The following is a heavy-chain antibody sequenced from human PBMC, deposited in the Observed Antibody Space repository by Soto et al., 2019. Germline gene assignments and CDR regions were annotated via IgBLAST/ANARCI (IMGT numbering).Heavy chain of an antibody. CDR2: ISGSGGST. J-gene: IGHJ5*02. CDR3: AKDWSSTSCYSPCFDP. V-gene: IGHV3-23*01. CDR1: GFTFSSYA. Sequence: EVQLLESGGGLVQPGGSLRLSCAASGFTFSSYAMSWVRQAPGKGLEWVSAISGSGGSTYYADSVKGRFTISRDNSKNTLYLQMNSLRAEDTAVYYCAKDWSSTSCYSPCFDPWGQGTLVTVSS. D-gene: IGHD2-2*01.